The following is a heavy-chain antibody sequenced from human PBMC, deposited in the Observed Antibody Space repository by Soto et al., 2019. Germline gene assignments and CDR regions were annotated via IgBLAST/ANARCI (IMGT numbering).Heavy chain of an antibody. J-gene: IGHJ5*02. Sequence: SVKLSCKASGYTFTSYYMHWVRQAPGQGLEWMGIINPSGGSTSYAQKFQGRVTMTRDTSTSTVYMELSSLRSEDTAVYYCAREGSCSWYTGYNCFDPWCQGTLVTVFS. CDR2: INPSGGST. CDR3: AREGSCSWYTGYNCFDP. CDR1: GYTFTSYY. D-gene: IGHD6-13*01. V-gene: IGHV1-46*01.